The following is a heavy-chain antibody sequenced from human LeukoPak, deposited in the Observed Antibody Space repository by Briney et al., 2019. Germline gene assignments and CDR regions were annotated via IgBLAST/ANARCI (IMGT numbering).Heavy chain of an antibody. Sequence: ASVKVSCKASGYTVTGYYMHWVRQAPGQGLEWMGWINPNSGGTNYAQKFQGRVTMTRDTSISTAYMELSRLRSDDTAVYYCARDLPGITMVRGVPNNWFDPWGQGTLVTVSS. D-gene: IGHD3-10*01. V-gene: IGHV1-2*02. J-gene: IGHJ5*02. CDR3: ARDLPGITMVRGVPNNWFDP. CDR1: GYTVTGYY. CDR2: INPNSGGT.